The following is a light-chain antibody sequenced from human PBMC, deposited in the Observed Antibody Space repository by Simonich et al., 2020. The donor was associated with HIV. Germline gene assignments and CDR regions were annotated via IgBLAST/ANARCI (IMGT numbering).Light chain of an antibody. J-gene: IGKJ1*01. Sequence: EIVLTQSPATLSLSPGESATLSCRASQSVSSYLAWYQQKPGQAPRLLIYDASNRATGIPARFSGSGSGTEFTLTISSLQPDDFATYYCQQYYSFPRTFGQGTNVDIK. CDR2: DAS. V-gene: IGKV3-11*01. CDR1: QSVSSY. CDR3: QQYYSFPRT.